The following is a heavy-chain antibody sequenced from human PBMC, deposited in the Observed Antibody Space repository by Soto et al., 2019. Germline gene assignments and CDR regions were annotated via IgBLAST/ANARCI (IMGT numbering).Heavy chain of an antibody. V-gene: IGHV4-59*01. J-gene: IGHJ5*02. Sequence: SETLSLTCTVSGGSISSYYWSWIRQPPGKGLEWIGYIYDSGATKYNPSLKSRVTISQDTSKNQFSLKMNSVTPSDTAVYYCARDWGPYWFDPWGQGILVTVSS. CDR2: IYDSGAT. CDR3: ARDWGPYWFDP. CDR1: GGSISSYY. D-gene: IGHD3-16*01.